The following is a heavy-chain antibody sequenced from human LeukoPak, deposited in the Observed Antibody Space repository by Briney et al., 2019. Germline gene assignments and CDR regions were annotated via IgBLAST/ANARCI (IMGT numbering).Heavy chain of an antibody. CDR2: ITISSNFI. J-gene: IGHJ6*02. D-gene: IGHD3-9*01. V-gene: IGHV3-21*01. CDR1: GFTFKSYE. Sequence: PGGSLRLSCAASGFTFKSYEMNWVRQAPGKGLEWVSSITISSNFIYYADSVKGRFTISRDNAKSSLFLQMNSLRAEDTAVYFCARDGHGDGFLTGYSYFGMDVWGQGTTVTVSS. CDR3: ARDGHGDGFLTGYSYFGMDV.